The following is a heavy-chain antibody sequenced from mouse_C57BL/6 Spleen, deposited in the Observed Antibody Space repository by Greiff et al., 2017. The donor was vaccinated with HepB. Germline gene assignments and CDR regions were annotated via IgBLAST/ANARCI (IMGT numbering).Heavy chain of an antibody. D-gene: IGHD2-4*01. CDR1: GFTFSDYG. J-gene: IGHJ1*03. CDR2: ISSGSSTI. V-gene: IGHV5-17*01. CDR3: ARYDYPWYFDV. Sequence: EVKLMESGGGLVKPGGSLKLSCAASGFTFSDYGMHWVRQAPEKGLEWVAYISSGSSTIYYADTVKGRFTISRDNAKNTLFLQMTSLRSEDTAMYYCARYDYPWYFDVWGTGTTVTVSS.